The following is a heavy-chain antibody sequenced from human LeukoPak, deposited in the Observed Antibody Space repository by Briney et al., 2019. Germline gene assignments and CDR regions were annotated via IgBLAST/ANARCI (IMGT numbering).Heavy chain of an antibody. CDR2: ISAYNGST. CDR1: GYTFTSYG. D-gene: IGHD3-10*01. CDR3: ARLKYYYGSGSYPAYYFDY. V-gene: IGHV1-18*01. J-gene: IGHJ4*02. Sequence: TSVKVSCKASGYTFTSYGISWVRQAPGQGLEWMGWISAYNGSTNYAQKLQGRGTMTTDTSTSTAYMELRSLRSDDTAVYYCARLKYYYGSGSYPAYYFDYWGQGTLVTVSS.